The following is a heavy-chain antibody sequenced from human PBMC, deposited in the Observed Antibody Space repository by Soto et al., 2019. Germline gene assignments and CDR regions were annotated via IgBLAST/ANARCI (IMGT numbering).Heavy chain of an antibody. CDR3: ARDQGVVVTADNWFDP. Sequence: LSLTCTVSGGSITDYSWVWIRQPAGKGLECIGRIFSSGSTNYNPSLKGRITMSLDTSKNQFSLKLNSATATDTAVYFCARDQGVVVTADNWFDPWGQGILVTVSS. D-gene: IGHD2-21*02. CDR1: GGSITDYS. V-gene: IGHV4-4*07. J-gene: IGHJ5*02. CDR2: IFSSGST.